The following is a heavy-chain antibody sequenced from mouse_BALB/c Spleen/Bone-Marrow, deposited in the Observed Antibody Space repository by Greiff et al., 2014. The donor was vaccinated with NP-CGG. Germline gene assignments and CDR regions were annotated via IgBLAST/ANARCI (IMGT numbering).Heavy chain of an antibody. CDR2: IWSDGST. CDR3: ARHRYYAMGY. J-gene: IGHJ4*01. Sequence: QVQLKQSGPGLVAPSQSLSITCTISGFSFTNYGVHWVRQPPGKGLEWLVVIWSDGSTTYNSALKPRLSISKDNSNSQVYLKMNSLRTDDTAMYYCARHRYYAMGYWGQGTSVTVSS. V-gene: IGHV2-6-1*01. CDR1: GFSFTNYG.